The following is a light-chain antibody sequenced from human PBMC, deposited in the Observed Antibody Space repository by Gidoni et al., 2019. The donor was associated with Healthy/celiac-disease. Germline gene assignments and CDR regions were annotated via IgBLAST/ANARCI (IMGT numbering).Light chain of an antibody. Sequence: DIQMTQAPSSLSAPVGDTVTITCRASQSISSYLNWYQQKPGKAPKLLIYAASSLQSGVPSRFSGSGSGTDFTLTISSLQPEDFATYYCQQSYSTPFTFXPXTKVDIK. CDR1: QSISSY. V-gene: IGKV1-39*01. CDR2: AAS. CDR3: QQSYSTPFT. J-gene: IGKJ3*01.